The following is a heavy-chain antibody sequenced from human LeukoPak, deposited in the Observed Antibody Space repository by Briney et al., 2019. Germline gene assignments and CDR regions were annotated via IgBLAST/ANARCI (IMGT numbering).Heavy chain of an antibody. V-gene: IGHV3-30*02. Sequence: GGSLRLSCAASGFSFSSYGMHWVRRAPGKGLEWVAFIRFDGSDKYYADSVKGRFTISRDTSKNTLILQLNSLRAEDTAVYYCTKDSTYHYDSSAYYLFDYWGQGTLVTVSS. CDR1: GFSFSSYG. D-gene: IGHD3-22*01. CDR3: TKDSTYHYDSSAYYLFDY. CDR2: IRFDGSDK. J-gene: IGHJ4*02.